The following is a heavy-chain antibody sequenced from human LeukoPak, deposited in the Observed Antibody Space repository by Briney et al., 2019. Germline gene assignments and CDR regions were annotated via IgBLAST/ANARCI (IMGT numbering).Heavy chain of an antibody. V-gene: IGHV5-51*01. J-gene: IGHJ4*02. CDR3: ARHWGHYGDYGGFDS. CDR1: GYSFINYW. Sequence: GESLQISCKSSGYSFINYWVGWVRQLPGKGLEWMGIIYPGDSETRYSPSFQGQVTISVDKSISTAYLQWSSLKASDTAMYYCARHWGHYGDYGGFDSWGQGTLVTVSS. CDR2: IYPGDSET. D-gene: IGHD4-17*01.